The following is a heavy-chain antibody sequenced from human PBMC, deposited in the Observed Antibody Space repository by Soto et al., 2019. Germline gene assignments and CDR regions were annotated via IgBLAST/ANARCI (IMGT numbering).Heavy chain of an antibody. V-gene: IGHV1-2*04. CDR1: GYGFTDYH. J-gene: IGHJ6*02. D-gene: IGHD2-8*01. Sequence: ASVKVSCKACGYGFTDYHIHSLRQAPGQGLEWLGRINPKSGGTSTAQKFQGWVTMTTDTSISTASMELTRLTSDDTAIYYCARGDSTDCSNGVCSFFYNHDMDVWGQGTTVTVS. CDR2: INPKSGGT. CDR3: ARGDSTDCSNGVCSFFYNHDMDV.